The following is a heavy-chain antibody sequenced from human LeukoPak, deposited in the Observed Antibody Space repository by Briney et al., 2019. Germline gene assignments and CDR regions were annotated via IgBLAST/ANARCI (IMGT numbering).Heavy chain of an antibody. D-gene: IGHD6-13*01. J-gene: IGHJ2*01. CDR2: TIPIFGTA. V-gene: IGHV1-69*13. Sequence: ASVKVSCKASGGTFSSYAISWVRQAPGQGLEWMGGTIPIFGTANYAQKFQGRVTITADESTSTAYMELSSLRSEDTAVYYCARDPVAAAGLNWYFDLWGRGTLVTVSS. CDR3: ARDPVAAAGLNWYFDL. CDR1: GGTFSSYA.